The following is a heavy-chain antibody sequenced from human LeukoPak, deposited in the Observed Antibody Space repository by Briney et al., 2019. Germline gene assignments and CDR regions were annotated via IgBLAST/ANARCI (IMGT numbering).Heavy chain of an antibody. CDR2: ISSSSSTI. CDR3: ARALRYFDWLSTSPEYNWFDP. J-gene: IGHJ5*02. V-gene: IGHV3-48*01. CDR1: GFTFSSYS. D-gene: IGHD3-9*01. Sequence: PGGSLRLSCAASGFTFSSYSMNWVRQAPGKGLEWVSYISSSSSTIYYADSVKGRLTISRDNAKNSLYLQMNSLRAEDTAVYYCARALRYFDWLSTSPEYNWFDPWGQGTPVTVSS.